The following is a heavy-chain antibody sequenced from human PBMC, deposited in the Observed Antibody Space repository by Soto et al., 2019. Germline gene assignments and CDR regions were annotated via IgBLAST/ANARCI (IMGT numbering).Heavy chain of an antibody. CDR1: GFTFSTYA. CDR2: IAYDGSNK. D-gene: IGHD3-16*01. V-gene: IGHV3-30-3*01. CDR3: ARDGGSY. Sequence: QVQLVESGGGVVQPGRSLRLSCTASGFTFSTYAMHWVRQAPGKGLEWVAVIAYDGSNKYYADSVKGRFTISRDNSQNTRYLQMNSLRTEDTALYSCARDGGSYWGHGTQVFVSS. J-gene: IGHJ4*01.